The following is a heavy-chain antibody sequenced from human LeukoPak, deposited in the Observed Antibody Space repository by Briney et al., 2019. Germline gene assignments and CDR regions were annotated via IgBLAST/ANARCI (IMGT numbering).Heavy chain of an antibody. Sequence: SETLSLTCTVSGVSISSDYWSWIRQPPGKGLEWIGYIYYRGSTNYKPSLKSRVTISVDTSKNQFSLKLSSVTAADTAVYYCARLSGYSSGHYYSDYWGQGTLVTVSS. V-gene: IGHV4-59*01. CDR3: ARLSGYSSGHYYSDY. D-gene: IGHD3-22*01. J-gene: IGHJ4*02. CDR1: GVSISSDY. CDR2: IYYRGST.